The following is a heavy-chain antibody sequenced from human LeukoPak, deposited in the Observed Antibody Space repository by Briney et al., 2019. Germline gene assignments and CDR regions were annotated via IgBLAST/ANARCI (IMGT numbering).Heavy chain of an antibody. CDR3: ARGLSGYASSLGY. Sequence: GGSLRLSCAASGFIFSSYWMHWVRHAPGKGLVGVSRINSDGSSINYADSVRGRFSISRDNAKNTLYLQMNSLRAEDTAVYYCARGLSGYASSLGYWGQGTLVTVSS. CDR2: INSDGSSI. CDR1: GFIFSSYW. J-gene: IGHJ4*02. D-gene: IGHD6-6*01. V-gene: IGHV3-74*01.